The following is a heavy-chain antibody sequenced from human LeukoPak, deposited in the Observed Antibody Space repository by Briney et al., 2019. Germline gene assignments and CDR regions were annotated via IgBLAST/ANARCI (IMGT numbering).Heavy chain of an antibody. CDR3: ASSLSYCSGGSCYLNWSDP. CDR2: ISAYNGNT. Sequence: ASVKVSCKASGYTFTSYDINWVRQAPGQGLEWMGWISAYNGNTNYAQKLQGRVTMITDTSTSTAYMELRSLRSDDTAVYYCASSLSYCSGGSCYLNWSDPWGQGTLVTVSS. CDR1: GYTFTSYD. V-gene: IGHV1-18*01. J-gene: IGHJ5*02. D-gene: IGHD2-15*01.